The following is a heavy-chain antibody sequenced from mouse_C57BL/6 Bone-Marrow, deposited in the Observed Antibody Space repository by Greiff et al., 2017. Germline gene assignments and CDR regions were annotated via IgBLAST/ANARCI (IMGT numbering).Heavy chain of an antibody. J-gene: IGHJ1*03. Sequence: ESGPGLVKPSQSLSLTCSVTGYSITSGYYWNWIRQFPGNKLEWMGYISYDGSNNYNPSLKNRISITRDTSKNQFFLKLNSVTTEDTATYYCAREGECTTVVANWYCDVWGTGTTVTVSS. D-gene: IGHD1-1*01. CDR3: AREGECTTVVANWYCDV. CDR2: ISYDGSN. V-gene: IGHV3-6*01. CDR1: GYSITSGYY.